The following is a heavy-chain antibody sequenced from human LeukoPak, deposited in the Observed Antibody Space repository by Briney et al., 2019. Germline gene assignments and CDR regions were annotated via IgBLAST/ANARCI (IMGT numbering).Heavy chain of an antibody. CDR1: GGSFSGYY. CDR3: AITTARTYYYGSGSYYNVDWFDP. Sequence: SETLSLTCAVYGGSFSGYYWSWIRQSPGKGLEWIGEINHSGSTNYNPSLKSRVTISVDTSKNQFSLKLSSVTAADTAVYYCAITTARTYYYGSGSYYNVDWFDPWGQGTLVTVSS. J-gene: IGHJ5*02. CDR2: INHSGST. V-gene: IGHV4-34*01. D-gene: IGHD3-10*01.